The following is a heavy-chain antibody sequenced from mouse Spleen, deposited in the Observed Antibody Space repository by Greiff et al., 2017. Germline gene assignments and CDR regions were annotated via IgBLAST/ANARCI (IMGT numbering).Heavy chain of an antibody. D-gene: IGHD1-2*01. V-gene: IGHV3-6*01. CDR1: GYSITSGYY. CDR2: ISYDGSN. CDR3: ARDRVHYYGYYFDY. Sequence: EVHLVESGPGLVKPSQSLSLTCSVTGYSITSGYYWNWIRQFPGNKLEWMGYISYDGSNNYNPSLKNRISITRDTSKNQFFLKLNSVTTEDTATYYCARDRVHYYGYYFDYWGQGTTLTVSS. J-gene: IGHJ2*01.